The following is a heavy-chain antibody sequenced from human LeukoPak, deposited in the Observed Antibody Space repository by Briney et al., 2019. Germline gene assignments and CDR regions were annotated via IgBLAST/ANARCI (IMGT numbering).Heavy chain of an antibody. D-gene: IGHD6-19*01. CDR3: ARALYSSGWYGY. CDR2: ISYDGSNK. V-gene: IGHV3-30*19. Sequence: GGSLRLSCAASGFTFSSYGMHWVRQAPGKGLEWVAVISYDGSNKYYADSVKGRFTISRDNSKNTLYLQMNSLRAEDTAVYYCARALYSSGWYGYWGQGTLVTVSS. CDR1: GFTFSSYG. J-gene: IGHJ4*02.